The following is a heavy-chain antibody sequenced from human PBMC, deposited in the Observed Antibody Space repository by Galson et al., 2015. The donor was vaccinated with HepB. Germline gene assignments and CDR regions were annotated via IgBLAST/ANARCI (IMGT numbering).Heavy chain of an antibody. V-gene: IGHV3-53*01. CDR1: GFTVSSNY. D-gene: IGHD1-14*01. CDR2: IYTGGST. J-gene: IGHJ4*02. CDR3: ARGGREKVSPFDY. Sequence: SLRLSCAASGFTVSSNYMSWVRQAPGKGLEWVSVIYTGGSTYYADSVKGRFTISRDNSKNTLYLQMNSLRAEDTAVYYCARGGREKVSPFDYWGQGTLVTVSS.